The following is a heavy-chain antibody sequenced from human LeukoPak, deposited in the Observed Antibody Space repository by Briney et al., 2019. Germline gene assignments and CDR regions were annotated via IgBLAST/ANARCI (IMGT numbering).Heavy chain of an antibody. J-gene: IGHJ3*02. V-gene: IGHV4-59*08. CDR3: ARYYDSSGYGAFDI. CDR2: IYYSGST. CDR1: GGSFSGYY. D-gene: IGHD3-22*01. Sequence: KASETLSLTCAVYGGSFSGYYWSWIRQPPGKGLEWIGYIYYSGSTNYNPSLKSRVTISVDTSKNQFSLKLSSVTAADTAVYYCARYYDSSGYGAFDIWGQGTMVTVSS.